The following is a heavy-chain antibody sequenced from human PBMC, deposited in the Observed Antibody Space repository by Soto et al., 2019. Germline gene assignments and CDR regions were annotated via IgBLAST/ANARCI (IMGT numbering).Heavy chain of an antibody. J-gene: IGHJ4*02. CDR3: ARGACSGGSCYSSDY. Sequence: QVQLVQSGAEVKKPGASVKVSCQASGYTFTDYYVHWVRQAPGQGPEWMGIIHPSGVTTRYAQKFQGRLTLTRDTSTSPVYMELSSLSSEDTAVYYCARGACSGGSCYSSDYWGQGTLVTVSS. CDR1: GYTFTDYY. D-gene: IGHD2-15*01. CDR2: IHPSGVTT. V-gene: IGHV1-46*01.